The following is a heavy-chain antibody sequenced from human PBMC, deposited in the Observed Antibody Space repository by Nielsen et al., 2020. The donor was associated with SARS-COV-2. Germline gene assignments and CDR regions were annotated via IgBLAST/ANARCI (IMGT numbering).Heavy chain of an antibody. D-gene: IGHD2/OR15-2a*01. Sequence: GESLKISCAASGFTFSAYAMIWVRQAPGKGLEWVAVIWYDGSNKYYADSVKGRFTISRDNSKNTLYLQMNSLRAEDTAVYYCARDSTTFTYGDYFDYWGQGTLVTVSS. J-gene: IGHJ4*02. CDR1: GFTFSAYA. V-gene: IGHV3-33*08. CDR3: ARDSTTFTYGDYFDY. CDR2: IWYDGSNK.